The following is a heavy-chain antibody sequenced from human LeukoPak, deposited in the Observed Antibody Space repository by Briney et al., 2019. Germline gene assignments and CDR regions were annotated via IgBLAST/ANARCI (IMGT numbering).Heavy chain of an antibody. CDR1: GFTFSSYG. CDR3: AEDPSPPKVWFGESTTGTN. D-gene: IGHD3-10*01. V-gene: IGHV3-30*02. CDR2: IRYDGSNK. Sequence: PGGSLRLSCAASGFTFSSYGMHWVRQAPGKGLEWVAFIRYDGSNKYYADSVKGRFTISRDNSKNTLYLQMNSLRAEDTAVYYRAEDPSPPKVWFGESTTGTNWGQGTLVTVSS. J-gene: IGHJ4*02.